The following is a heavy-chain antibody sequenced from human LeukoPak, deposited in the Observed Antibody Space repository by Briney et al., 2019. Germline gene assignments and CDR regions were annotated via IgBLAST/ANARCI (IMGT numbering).Heavy chain of an antibody. CDR3: ARHVCSGGSCYLDY. CDR1: GGSFSGYY. Sequence: PSETLSLTCAVCGGSFSGYYWSWIRQPPGKGLEWIGEINHSGSTNYNPSLKSRVTISVDTSKNQFSLKLSSVTAADTAVYYCARHVCSGGSCYLDYWGQGTLVTASS. V-gene: IGHV4-34*01. CDR2: INHSGST. J-gene: IGHJ4*02. D-gene: IGHD2-15*01.